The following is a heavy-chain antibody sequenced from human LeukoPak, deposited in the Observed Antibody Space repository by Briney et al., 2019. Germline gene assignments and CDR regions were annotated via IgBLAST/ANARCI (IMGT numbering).Heavy chain of an antibody. CDR3: IRGKWDIVVVSAGSNWFDT. CDR2: ISTDGGTT. V-gene: IGHV3-74*01. CDR1: GFTFSSHW. J-gene: IGHJ5*02. Sequence: GGSLRLSCEVSGFTFSSHWMHWIRQSPGKGLVWVSRISTDGGTTNYADSVKGRFTISRDSAKNTLYLQMNSLRVEDTAVYYCIRGKWDIVVVSAGSNWFDTWGQGTLVTVSS. D-gene: IGHD2-2*01.